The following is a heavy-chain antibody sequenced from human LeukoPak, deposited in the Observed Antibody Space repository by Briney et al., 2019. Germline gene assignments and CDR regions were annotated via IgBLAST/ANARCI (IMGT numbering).Heavy chain of an antibody. D-gene: IGHD2-2*01. CDR2: IYYGGST. J-gene: IGHJ4*02. V-gene: IGHV4-59*01. CDR3: ARWSGYALD. CDR1: GGSISSYY. Sequence: SETLSLTCTVSGGSISSYYWSWIRQPPGKGLEWIGYIYYGGSTNYNPSLKSRVTMSIDTSKNQFSLKLSSVTAADTAVYYCARWSGYALDWGQGTLDTVSS.